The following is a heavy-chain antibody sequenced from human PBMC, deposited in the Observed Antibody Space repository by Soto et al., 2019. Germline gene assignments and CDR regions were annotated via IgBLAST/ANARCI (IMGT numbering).Heavy chain of an antibody. CDR2: IFYLGSS. V-gene: IGHV4-39*01. Sequence: WGTLYLTCPVSVASIISSDVYWGWVRQPPGKGLEWIGSIFYLGSSYYNPSLKSRVTMSFDTSKNQFSLRLRSVTAADTALYFCARHSLALRKNNWFDPWGQGIMVTVSS. J-gene: IGHJ5*02. CDR3: ARHSLALRKNNWFDP. CDR1: VASIISSDVY. D-gene: IGHD3-3*02.